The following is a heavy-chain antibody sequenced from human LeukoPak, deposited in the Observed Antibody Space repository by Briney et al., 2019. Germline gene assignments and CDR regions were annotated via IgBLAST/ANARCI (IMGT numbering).Heavy chain of an antibody. CDR1: GFIFSNYW. D-gene: IGHD3-22*01. J-gene: IGHJ4*02. Sequence: PGGSLSLSCAASGFIFSNYWMNWVRQAPGKGLEWVTNIKQYGSEKNYVDSVGGRLTISRDNAKNSLYLQMNSLRVDDTALYYWAKDPYFYERGGCWGQGTLVTVSS. CDR3: AKDPYFYERGGC. CDR2: IKQYGSEK. V-gene: IGHV3-7*01.